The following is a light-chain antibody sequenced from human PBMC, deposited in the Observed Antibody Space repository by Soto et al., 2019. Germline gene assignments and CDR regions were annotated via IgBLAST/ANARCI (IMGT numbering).Light chain of an antibody. V-gene: IGKV3-15*01. Sequence: MLMTQSTDTLPMSQGERVTLSCRASQSISGNLAWYQQNAGQAPXLLIDGASTRATDIPARFSGXGSGTEFTLTINSLQSEDFAQYQCDQYTCRDRTFAQQSKVDI. CDR3: DQYTCRDRT. CDR1: QSISGN. CDR2: GAS. J-gene: IGKJ1*01.